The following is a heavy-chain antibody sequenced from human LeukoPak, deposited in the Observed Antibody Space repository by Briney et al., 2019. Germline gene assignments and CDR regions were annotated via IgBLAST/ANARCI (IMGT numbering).Heavy chain of an antibody. CDR2: IYPGDSKI. CDR1: GYRFSSYW. Sequence: GASLKISCKGFGYRFSSYWIGWGRRMPGKGLEYMGIIYPGDSKIRYSPSFQGQVTFSVDKSSSTAFLQWASLKASDTAIYYWARHTGRPQAGWFDPWGQGTLVTVSS. D-gene: IGHD3-10*01. J-gene: IGHJ5*02. V-gene: IGHV5-51*01. CDR3: ARHTGRPQAGWFDP.